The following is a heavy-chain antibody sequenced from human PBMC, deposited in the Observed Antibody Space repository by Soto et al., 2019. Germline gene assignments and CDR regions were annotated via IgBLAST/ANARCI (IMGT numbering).Heavy chain of an antibody. CDR1: GYSFTSYW. J-gene: IGHJ6*01. Sequence: GESLKISCKGSGYSFTSYWIGWVRQMPGKGLEWMGIIYPGDSDTRYSPSFQGQVTISADKSISTAYLQWSSLKASDTAMYYCARQGGIVVVPAASNYYGMDVWGQGTTVTVSS. CDR2: IYPGDSDT. D-gene: IGHD2-2*01. CDR3: ARQGGIVVVPAASNYYGMDV. V-gene: IGHV5-51*01.